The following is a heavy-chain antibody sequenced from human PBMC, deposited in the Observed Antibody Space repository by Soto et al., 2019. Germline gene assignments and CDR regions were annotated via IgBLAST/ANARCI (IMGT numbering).Heavy chain of an antibody. Sequence: EVPLVESGGGLVQPGGSLRLSCAASGFTFSSYWMHWVRQAPGKGLVWVSRINSDGSSTSYADSVKGRFTIFRDNAKNTLYLQMNSLRAEDTAVYYCAVAVAGPTAIGYWGQGTLVTVSS. CDR1: GFTFSSYW. D-gene: IGHD6-19*01. J-gene: IGHJ4*02. CDR2: INSDGSST. CDR3: AVAVAGPTAIGY. V-gene: IGHV3-74*01.